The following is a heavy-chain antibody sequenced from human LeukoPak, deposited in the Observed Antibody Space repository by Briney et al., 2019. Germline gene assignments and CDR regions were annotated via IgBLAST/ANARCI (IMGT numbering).Heavy chain of an antibody. Sequence: GGSLRLSCAASGFTVSSNYMTWVRQSPGKGLEWVAFIRYDGSNKYYADSVKGRFTISRDNSKNTLYLQMNSLRAEDTAVYYCAKDKGPLYSSSGIDYWGQGTLVTVSS. D-gene: IGHD6-13*01. J-gene: IGHJ4*02. CDR1: GFTVSSNY. CDR2: IRYDGSNK. CDR3: AKDKGPLYSSSGIDY. V-gene: IGHV3-30*02.